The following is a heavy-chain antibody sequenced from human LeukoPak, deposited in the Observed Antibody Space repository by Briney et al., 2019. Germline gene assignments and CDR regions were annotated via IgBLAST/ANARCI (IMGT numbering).Heavy chain of an antibody. Sequence: SETLSLTCNVSGGSISSYYWSWIRQPPGKGLEWIGYIYYSGYTNYNPSLKSRVTISIDTSTHQFSLNLTSVTAADTAVYYCARAPFYSNYYYYYGMDVWGQGTTVPVSS. V-gene: IGHV4-59*01. CDR2: IYYSGYT. CDR3: ARAPFYSNYYYYYGMDV. CDR1: GGSISSYY. D-gene: IGHD4-11*01. J-gene: IGHJ6*02.